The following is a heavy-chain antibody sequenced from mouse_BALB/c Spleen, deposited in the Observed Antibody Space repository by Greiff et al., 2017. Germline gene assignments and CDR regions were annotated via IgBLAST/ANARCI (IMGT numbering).Heavy chain of an antibody. D-gene: IGHD2-4*01. V-gene: IGHV1-82*01. Sequence: VKLMESGPELVKPGASVKISCKASGYAFSSSWMNWVKQRPGQGLEWIGRIYPGDGDTNYNGKFKGKATLTADKSSSTAYMQLSSLTSVDSAVYFCANPYDYDYAMDYWGQGTSVTVSS. CDR1: GYAFSSSW. J-gene: IGHJ4*01. CDR3: ANPYDYDYAMDY. CDR2: IYPGDGDT.